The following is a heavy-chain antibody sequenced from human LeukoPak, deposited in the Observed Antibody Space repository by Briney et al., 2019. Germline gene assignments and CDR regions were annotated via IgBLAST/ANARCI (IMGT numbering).Heavy chain of an antibody. Sequence: PGGSLRLSCAASGFTFSSYGMHWVRQAPGKGLEWVAVIWYDGSNKYYADSVKGRFTISGDNSKNTLYLQMNSLRAEDTAVYYCARPLGYESYYGMDVWGQGTTVTVSS. CDR3: ARPLGYESYYGMDV. CDR2: IWYDGSNK. CDR1: GFTFSSYG. D-gene: IGHD5-12*01. J-gene: IGHJ6*02. V-gene: IGHV3-33*01.